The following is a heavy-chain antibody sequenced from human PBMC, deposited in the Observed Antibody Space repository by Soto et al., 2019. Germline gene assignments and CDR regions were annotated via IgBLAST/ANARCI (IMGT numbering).Heavy chain of an antibody. CDR2: ISYDGSNK. J-gene: IGHJ4*02. Sequence: GGSLRLSCAASGFTFSSYGMHWVRQAPGKGLEWVAVISYDGSNKYYADSVKGRFTISRDNSKNTLYLQMNSLRAEDTAVYYCAKDQGGYCSGGSCYFFDYWGQGTLVTVSS. V-gene: IGHV3-30*18. D-gene: IGHD2-15*01. CDR3: AKDQGGYCSGGSCYFFDY. CDR1: GFTFSSYG.